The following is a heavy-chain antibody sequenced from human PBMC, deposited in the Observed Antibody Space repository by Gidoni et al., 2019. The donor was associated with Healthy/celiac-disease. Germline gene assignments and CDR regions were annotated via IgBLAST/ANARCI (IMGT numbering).Heavy chain of an antibody. CDR1: GFTFSSYS. J-gene: IGHJ3*02. Sequence: EVQLVESGGGLVQPGGSLRLSCAASGFTFSSYSMNWVRQAPGKGLGWVSYISSSSSTIYYTDSVKGRFTISRDNAKNSLYLQMNSLRAEDTAVYYCARERTNYGKDAFDIWGQGTMVTVSS. V-gene: IGHV3-48*04. CDR2: ISSSSSTI. D-gene: IGHD4-17*01. CDR3: ARERTNYGKDAFDI.